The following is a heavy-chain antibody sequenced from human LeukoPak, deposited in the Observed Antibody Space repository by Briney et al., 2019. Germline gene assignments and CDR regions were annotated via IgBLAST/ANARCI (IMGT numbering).Heavy chain of an antibody. CDR3: ARHSSSWYRGLDY. CDR2: INHSGST. Sequence: PSETLSLTCAVYGGSFSGYYWSWIRQPPGKGLEWIGEINHSGSTNYNPSLKSRVTISVDTSKNQFSLKLSSVTAADRAVYYCARHSSSWYRGLDYWGQGTLVTVSS. D-gene: IGHD6-13*01. V-gene: IGHV4-34*01. CDR1: GGSFSGYY. J-gene: IGHJ4*02.